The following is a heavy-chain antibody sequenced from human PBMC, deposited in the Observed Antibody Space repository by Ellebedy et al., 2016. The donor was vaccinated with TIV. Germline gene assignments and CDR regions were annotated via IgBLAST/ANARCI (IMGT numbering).Heavy chain of an antibody. CDR2: IKKDGSQI. J-gene: IGHJ3*01. V-gene: IGHV3-7*01. D-gene: IGHD4-17*01. Sequence: PGGSLRLSCAASGFTLSSYWMAWVRQAPGKGLEWVATIKKDGSQIHYVDSVKGRFTISRDNAKNSLYLQVNSLRVEDTAVYFCAKDSSPNTDNGVYTDAFDVWGQGTMVTVSS. CDR3: AKDSSPNTDNGVYTDAFDV. CDR1: GFTLSSYW.